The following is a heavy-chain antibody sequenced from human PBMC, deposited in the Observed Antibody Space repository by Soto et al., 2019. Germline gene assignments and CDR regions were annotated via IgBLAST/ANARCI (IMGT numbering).Heavy chain of an antibody. V-gene: IGHV6-1*01. J-gene: IGHJ4*02. CDR3: ARETFITMVRGVSNTFDY. Sequence: SQTLSLTCAISGDSVSSNSAAWNWIRQSPSRGLEWLGRTYYRSKWYNDYAVSVKSRITINPDTSKNQFSLQLNSVTPEDTAVFYFARETFITMVRGVSNTFDYWGQGTLVTVSS. D-gene: IGHD3-10*01. CDR2: TYYRSKWYN. CDR1: GDSVSSNSAA.